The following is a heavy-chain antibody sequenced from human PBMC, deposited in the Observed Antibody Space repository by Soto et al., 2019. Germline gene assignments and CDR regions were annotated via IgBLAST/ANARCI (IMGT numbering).Heavy chain of an antibody. CDR2: IYNRGNT. CDR3: AAPPRY. J-gene: IGHJ4*02. D-gene: IGHD6-6*01. Sequence: QVQLQESGPGLVKPSETLSLTCTGSGGSISSYYWNWIRQPPGKGLEWIGYIYNRGNTNYNHSLRSRVTISVDTSKNQFSLKLTSVTAAATAVYYCAAPPRYWGQGTLVTVSS. V-gene: IGHV4-59*03. CDR1: GGSISSYY.